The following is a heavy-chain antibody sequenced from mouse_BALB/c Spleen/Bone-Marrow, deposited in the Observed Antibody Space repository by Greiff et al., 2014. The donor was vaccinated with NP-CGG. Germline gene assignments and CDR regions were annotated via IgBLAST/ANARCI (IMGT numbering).Heavy chain of an antibody. CDR3: ARGGRLTGYYFDY. CDR1: GYAFSSYW. Sequence: VQLQQSVAELVRPGSSVKISCKASGYAFSSYWMNWVKQRPGQGLAWIGQIYPGDGDTNYNGNFKDKATLTTDKSSTTAYMQLSSLTSEDSAVYFCARGGRLTGYYFDYWGQGTTLTVSS. D-gene: IGHD4-1*01. V-gene: IGHV1-80*01. CDR2: IYPGDGDT. J-gene: IGHJ2*01.